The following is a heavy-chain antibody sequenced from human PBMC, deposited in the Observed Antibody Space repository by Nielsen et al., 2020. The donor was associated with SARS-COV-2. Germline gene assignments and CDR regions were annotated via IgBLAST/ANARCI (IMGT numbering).Heavy chain of an antibody. CDR3: ARRQGGWLQAVHYFDY. CDR1: GGSISSGGYY. CDR2: INHSGST. Sequence: SETLSLTCTVSGGSISSGGYYWSWIRQPPGKGLEWIGEINHSGSTNYNPSLKSRVTISVDKSKNQFSLKLSSVTAADTAVYYCARRQGGWLQAVHYFDYWGQGTLVTVSS. V-gene: IGHV4-39*07. J-gene: IGHJ4*02. D-gene: IGHD5-24*01.